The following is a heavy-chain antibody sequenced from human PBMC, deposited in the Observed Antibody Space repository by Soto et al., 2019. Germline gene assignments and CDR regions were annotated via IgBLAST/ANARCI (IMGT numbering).Heavy chain of an antibody. CDR1: GYTFTSYG. V-gene: IGHV1-18*01. J-gene: IGHJ6*02. CDR2: ISAYNGNT. Sequence: ASVKVSCKASGYTFTSYGISWVRQAPGQGLEWMGWISAYNGNTNYAQKLQGRVTMTTDTSTSTAYMELRSLRSDDTAVYYCARWDDYSSYYGMDVWGQGTTVTVAS. D-gene: IGHD4-4*01. CDR3: ARWDDYSSYYGMDV.